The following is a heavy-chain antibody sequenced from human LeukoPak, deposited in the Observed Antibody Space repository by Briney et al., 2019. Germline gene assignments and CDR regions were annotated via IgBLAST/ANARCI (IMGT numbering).Heavy chain of an antibody. CDR3: ARDWMTMAWPIYYVEF. J-gene: IGHJ4*02. CDR2: VSHDGSKK. Sequence: PGGSLRLSCAASGLIFKDAWMTWVRQAPGKGLEWVAVVSHDGSKKEFADSVKGRFTISRDNSKNTVWLQMDSLRAEDTAVYYCARDWMTMAWPIYYVEFWGQGTLVTVYS. CDR1: GLIFKDAW. D-gene: IGHD3-10*02. V-gene: IGHV3-33*08.